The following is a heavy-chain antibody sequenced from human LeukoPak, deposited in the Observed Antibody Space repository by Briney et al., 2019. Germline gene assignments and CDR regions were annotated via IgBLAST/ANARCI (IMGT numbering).Heavy chain of an antibody. J-gene: IGHJ4*02. Sequence: GGSLRLSCAASGFTVSSNYMSWVRQAPGKGLEWVSVIYSGGSTYYADSVKGRFTISRDNSKNTLYLQMNSLRAEDTAVYYCARDEPRTGGEQLYFDYWGQGTLVTVSS. CDR1: GFTVSSNY. V-gene: IGHV3-66*01. D-gene: IGHD3-16*01. CDR3: ARDEPRTGGEQLYFDY. CDR2: IYSGGST.